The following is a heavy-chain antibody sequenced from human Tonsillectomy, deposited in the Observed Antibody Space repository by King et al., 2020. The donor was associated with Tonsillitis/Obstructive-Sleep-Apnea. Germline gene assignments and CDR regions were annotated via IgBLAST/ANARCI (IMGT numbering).Heavy chain of an antibody. J-gene: IGHJ6*03. V-gene: IGHV3-30*04. D-gene: IGHD3-10*01. CDR3: ARAGSVSYYNPKAPEISYYYLDV. CDR2: ISYDGSNK. Sequence: HVQLVESGGGVVQPGRSLRLSCAASGFTFSSYTIHWVRQAPDKGLEWVTVISYDGSNKYYADSVKGRFTISRDNSKNTLYLQMNSLRAEDTAIYYCARAGSVSYYNPKAPEISYYYLDVWGNGTPVTVSS. CDR1: GFTFSSYT.